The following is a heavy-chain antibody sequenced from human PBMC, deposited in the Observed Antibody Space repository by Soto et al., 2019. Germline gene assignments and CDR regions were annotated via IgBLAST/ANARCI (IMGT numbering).Heavy chain of an antibody. J-gene: IGHJ4*02. CDR2: INHSGST. CDR3: AREGIVVVPAAMPFDY. Sequence: PSETLSLTCAVYGGSFSGYYWGWIRQPPGKGLEWIGEINHSGSTNYNPSLKSRVTISVDTSKDQFSLKLSSVTAADTAVYYCAREGIVVVPAAMPFDYWGQGTLVTVSS. D-gene: IGHD2-2*01. CDR1: GGSFSGYY. V-gene: IGHV4-34*01.